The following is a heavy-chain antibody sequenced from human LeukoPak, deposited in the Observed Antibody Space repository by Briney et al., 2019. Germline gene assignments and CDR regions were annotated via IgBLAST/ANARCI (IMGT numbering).Heavy chain of an antibody. J-gene: IGHJ6*02. CDR3: AKDISGYDFFGVEHENYGMDV. CDR2: ISYDGSNK. V-gene: IGHV3-30-3*01. D-gene: IGHD5-12*01. CDR1: GFTFSSYA. Sequence: GGSLRLSCAASGFTFSSYAMHWVRQAPGKGLEWVAVISYDGSNKYYADSVKGRFTISRDNSKNTLYLQMNSLRAEDTALYYCAKDISGYDFFGVEHENYGMDVWGQGTTVTVSS.